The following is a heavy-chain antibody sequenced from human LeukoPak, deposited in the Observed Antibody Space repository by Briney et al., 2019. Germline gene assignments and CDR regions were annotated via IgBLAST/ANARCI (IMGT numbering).Heavy chain of an antibody. D-gene: IGHD1-26*01. CDR2: IYPKTGGT. Sequence: ASVRVSCKASGYTFTGYYLHWVRQAPGQGLEWMGWIYPKTGGTSYAQKFQGRVTMTRDTSISTAYMELIGLRSDDTAVYYCAGPWDQVGFDPWGQGTLVSVSS. J-gene: IGHJ5*02. CDR1: GYTFTGYY. CDR3: AGPWDQVGFDP. V-gene: IGHV1-2*02.